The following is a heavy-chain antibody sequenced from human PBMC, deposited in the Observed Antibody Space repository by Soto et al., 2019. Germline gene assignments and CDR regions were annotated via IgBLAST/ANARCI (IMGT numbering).Heavy chain of an antibody. CDR1: GYSFTSYW. CDR3: ATFPPLYSRGSRAEFEY. J-gene: IGHJ4*01. V-gene: IGHV5-51*01. Sequence: PVESLKIACKGSGYSFTSYWIGWVRQMPWKGLEWMGIIYPGDSDTRYSPSFQGQVTISADKSISTAYLQWSSLKASDTAMYYCATFPPLYSRGSRAEFEYWGQGTLVTVSA. D-gene: IGHD6-19*01. CDR2: IYPGDSDT.